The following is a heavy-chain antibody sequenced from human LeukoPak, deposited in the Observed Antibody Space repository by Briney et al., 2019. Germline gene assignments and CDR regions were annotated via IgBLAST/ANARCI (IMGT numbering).Heavy chain of an antibody. J-gene: IGHJ5*02. CDR2: INPNSGGT. CDR1: GYTCTGYY. CDR3: AREPVSSSNWFDP. V-gene: IGHV1-2*02. D-gene: IGHD6-6*01. Sequence: GASVKVSCKASGYTCTGYYMHWVRQAPGQGLEWMGWINPNSGGTNYAQKFQRRVTMTRDTSISTAYMELSRLRSDDTAVYYCAREPVSSSNWFDPWGQGTLVTVSS.